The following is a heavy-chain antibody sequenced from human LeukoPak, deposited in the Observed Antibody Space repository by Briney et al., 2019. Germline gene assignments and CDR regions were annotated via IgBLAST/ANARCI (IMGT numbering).Heavy chain of an antibody. D-gene: IGHD6-13*01. CDR3: ARVYYSSSYDYWYFDL. CDR1: GGSLSSDNYY. V-gene: IGHV4-61*02. J-gene: IGHJ2*01. CDR2: VYTTGST. Sequence: SETLSLTCSVSGGSLSSDNYYWNWIRQPAGKGLEWIGRVYTTGSTNYNPSLKSRVTISVDTSKNQFSLKLSSVTAADTAVYYCARVYYSSSYDYWYFDLWGRGTLVTVSS.